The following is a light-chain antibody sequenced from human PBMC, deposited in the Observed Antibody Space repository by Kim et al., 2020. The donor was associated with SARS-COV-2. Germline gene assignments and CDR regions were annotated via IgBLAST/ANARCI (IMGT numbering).Light chain of an antibody. V-gene: IGLV1-47*01. CDR2: KND. Sequence: GQRVTISWSGTNSNIGDNSVSWYQHLPGTGPKLLIYKNDRRPSGIPDRFSGSKSATSASLAISGLRSEDEADYYCATWDDSLSAWVFGGGTQLTVL. CDR3: ATWDDSLSAWV. J-gene: IGLJ3*02. CDR1: NSNIGDNS.